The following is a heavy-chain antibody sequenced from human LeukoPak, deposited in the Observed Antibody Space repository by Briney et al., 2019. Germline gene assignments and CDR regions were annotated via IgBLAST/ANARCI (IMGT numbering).Heavy chain of an antibody. Sequence: QPGGSLRLSCAASGFTFSSYAMHWVRQAPGKGLEWVAVISYDGSNKYYADSVKGRFTISRDNSKNTLYLQMNSLRAEDTAVYYCARDSIAARRGARRRDFDYFDYWGQGTLVTVSS. D-gene: IGHD6-6*01. V-gene: IGHV3-30*04. CDR2: ISYDGSNK. CDR3: ARDSIAARRGARRRDFDYFDY. J-gene: IGHJ4*02. CDR1: GFTFSSYA.